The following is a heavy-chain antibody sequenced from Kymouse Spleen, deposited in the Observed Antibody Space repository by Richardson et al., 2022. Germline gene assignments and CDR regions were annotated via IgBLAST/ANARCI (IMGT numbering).Heavy chain of an antibody. V-gene: IGHV4-39*01. CDR2: IYYSGST. Sequence: QLQLQESGPGLVKPSETLSLTCTVSGGSISSSSYYWGWIRQPPGKGLEWIGSIYYSGSTYYNPSLKSRVTISVDTSKNQFSLKLSSVTAADTAVYYCARQWWDSSSRFDPWGQGTLVTVSS. J-gene: IGHJ5*02. CDR1: GGSISSSSYY. CDR3: ARQWWDSSSRFDP. D-gene: IGHD6-13*01.